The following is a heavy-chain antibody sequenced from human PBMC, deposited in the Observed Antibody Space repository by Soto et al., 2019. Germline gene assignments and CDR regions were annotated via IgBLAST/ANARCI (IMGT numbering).Heavy chain of an antibody. Sequence: ASVKVSCKASGLTFRDSAVQWVRQRRGHRLEWIGWIVVGSGNTNYAQKFQERVTITRDMSTSTAYMELSSLRSEDTAVYYCAAGGEYYDSSGYFPPWYYHYYGMDVWGQGYTVTVPS. V-gene: IGHV1-58*01. CDR1: GLTFRDSA. CDR2: IVVGSGNT. CDR3: AAGGEYYDSSGYFPPWYYHYYGMDV. J-gene: IGHJ6*02. D-gene: IGHD3-22*01.